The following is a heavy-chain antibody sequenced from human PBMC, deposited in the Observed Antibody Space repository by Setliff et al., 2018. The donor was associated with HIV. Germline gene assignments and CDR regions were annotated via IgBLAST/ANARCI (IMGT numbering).Heavy chain of an antibody. V-gene: IGHV4-59*12. Sequence: PSETLSLTCTVSGGSISNYYWTWIRQPPGKGLEWIGFIYYSGSTDYNPSLKSRVTMSVDTSKNHFSLKLSSVTAADTAVFYCARGREWTHLDYWGQGALVTVSS. CDR1: GGSISNYY. D-gene: IGHD3-3*01. CDR2: IYYSGST. CDR3: ARGREWTHLDY. J-gene: IGHJ4*02.